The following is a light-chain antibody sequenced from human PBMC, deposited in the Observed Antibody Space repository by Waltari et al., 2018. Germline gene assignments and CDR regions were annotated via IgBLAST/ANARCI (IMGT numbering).Light chain of an antibody. Sequence: QLVLTQSPSASASLGASVKLTCTLSSGHSSYAIAWHHQQPEKGPRYLMKVNSDGSHNKGGGIPDRFSGSSSGAERYLTISSLQSEDEADYYCQTWGTDIGVFGGGTKLTVL. CDR2: VNSDGSH. CDR3: QTWGTDIGV. CDR1: SGHSSYA. V-gene: IGLV4-69*01. J-gene: IGLJ3*02.